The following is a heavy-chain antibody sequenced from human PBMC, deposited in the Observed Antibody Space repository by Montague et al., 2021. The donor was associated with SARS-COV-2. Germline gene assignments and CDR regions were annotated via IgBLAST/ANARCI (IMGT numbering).Heavy chain of an antibody. D-gene: IGHD5-18*01. CDR3: ARTVTAMVSDPIDY. V-gene: IGHV3-30*04. J-gene: IGHJ4*02. CDR2: ISYDGSNK. CDR1: GFTLSRYA. Sequence: SLRLSCAASGFTLSRYAMHWVRQAPGKGLEWVAVISYDGSNKYYVDSVXGLFTISRDNSKNTLYLQMNSLRAEDTAVYYCARTVTAMVSDPIDYWGQGTRVTASP.